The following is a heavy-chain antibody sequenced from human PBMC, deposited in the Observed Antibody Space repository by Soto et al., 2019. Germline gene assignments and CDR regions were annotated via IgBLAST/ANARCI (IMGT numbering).Heavy chain of an antibody. CDR3: ARKKPPSNYYGSGSSYYYYYYGMDV. CDR1: GGTFSSYA. CDR2: IIPIFGTA. Sequence: SVKVYCKASGGTFSSYAISWVRQAPGQGLEWMGGIIPIFGTANYAQKFQGRVTITADESTSTAYMELSSLRSEDTAVYYCARKKPPSNYYGSGSSYYYYYYGMDVWGQGTTVTVSS. V-gene: IGHV1-69*13. D-gene: IGHD3-10*01. J-gene: IGHJ6*02.